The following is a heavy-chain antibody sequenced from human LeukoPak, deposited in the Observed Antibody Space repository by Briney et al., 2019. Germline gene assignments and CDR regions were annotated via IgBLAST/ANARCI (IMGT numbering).Heavy chain of an antibody. CDR3: ARVDGGTYYRPFDY. Sequence: SETLSLTCTVSGGSLIPYYWSWIRQPPGKGLEWIGYIYHSGTTNYSPPLKGRATLSVDTSKNQISLRRSSVTAADTAVYFCARVDGGTYYRPFDYWAKGSLVTVSS. CDR1: GGSLIPYY. CDR2: IYHSGTT. J-gene: IGHJ4*02. V-gene: IGHV4-59*01. D-gene: IGHD1-26*01.